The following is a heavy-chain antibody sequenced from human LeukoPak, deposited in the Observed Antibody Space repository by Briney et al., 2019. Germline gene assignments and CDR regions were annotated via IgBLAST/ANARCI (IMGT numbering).Heavy chain of an antibody. CDR3: AKAGGGVYCSGGSCYPYYFDY. CDR1: GFTFSGHT. J-gene: IGHJ4*02. V-gene: IGHV3-64*01. D-gene: IGHD2-15*01. CDR2: ITTNGGTT. Sequence: PGGSLRLSCVASGFTFSGHTMHWVRQAPGKGLEYISAITTNGGTTYYANSVKGRFTISGDNSKNTLYLQMGSLRVEDMAVYYCAKAGGGVYCSGGSCYPYYFDYWGQGTLVTVSS.